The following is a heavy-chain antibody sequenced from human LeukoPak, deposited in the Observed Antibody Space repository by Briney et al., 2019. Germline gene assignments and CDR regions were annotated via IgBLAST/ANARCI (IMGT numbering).Heavy chain of an antibody. CDR1: GYSFTNYW. J-gene: IGHJ4*02. CDR3: AMGRYCSGTTCYSSLDF. CDR2: IHPGDSNT. Sequence: GESLKISCKGSGYSFTNYWIAWVRQLPGKGLEWMGIIHPGDSNTRYSPSFQGQVTISVDKSITTAYLQWSSLRASDTAVYYCAMGRYCSGTTCYSSLDFWGQGTLVTVSS. V-gene: IGHV5-51*01. D-gene: IGHD2-15*01.